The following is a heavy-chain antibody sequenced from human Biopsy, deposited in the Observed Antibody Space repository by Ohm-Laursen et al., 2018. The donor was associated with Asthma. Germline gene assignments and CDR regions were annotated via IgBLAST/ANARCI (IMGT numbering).Heavy chain of an antibody. CDR3: ARTFHFWSPYHAEHYQL. CDR2: IKHDGSEK. CDR1: GFTFGDYW. Sequence: GSLRLSCAASGFTFGDYWMSWVRQVPGKGLEWVANIKHDGSEKNHVDSLKGRFTISRDSAKNSLYLQMNSLRAEDTAVYYCARTFHFWSPYHAEHYQLWGQGTLVNVSS. J-gene: IGHJ1*01. V-gene: IGHV3-7*01. D-gene: IGHD3-3*02.